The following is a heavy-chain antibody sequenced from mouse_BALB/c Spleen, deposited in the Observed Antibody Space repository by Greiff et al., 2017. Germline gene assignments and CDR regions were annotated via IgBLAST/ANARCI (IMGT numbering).Heavy chain of an antibody. CDR2: IRNKANGYTT. CDR3: AEDSAWFAY. CDR1: GFTFTDYY. V-gene: IGHV7-3*02. J-gene: IGHJ3*01. Sequence: EVKLMESGGGLVQPGGSLRLSCATSGFTFTDYYMSWVRQPPGKALEWLGFIRNKANGYTTEYSASVKGRFTISRDNSQSILYLQMNTLRAEDSATYYCAEDSAWFAYWGQGTLVTVSA.